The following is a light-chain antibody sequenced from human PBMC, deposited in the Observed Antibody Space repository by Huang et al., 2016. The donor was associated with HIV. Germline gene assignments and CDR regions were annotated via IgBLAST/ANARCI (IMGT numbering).Light chain of an antibody. CDR3: HQYNDWPIT. V-gene: IGKV3-15*01. CDR2: GAS. Sequence: EIVMTQSPATLSVSPVGRAPLSCRASQSVSNNLAWYQQKPGQAPRLLIDGASTRAPGSPARFRGSGSGTEFTLTISDLQSEDFAVYYCHQYNDWPITFGPGTKVDIK. CDR1: QSVSNN. J-gene: IGKJ3*01.